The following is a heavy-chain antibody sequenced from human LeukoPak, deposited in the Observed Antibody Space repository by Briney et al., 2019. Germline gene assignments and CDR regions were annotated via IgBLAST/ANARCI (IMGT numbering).Heavy chain of an antibody. CDR3: ARSDGYCAGGSCSPDY. Sequence: GGSLRLSCGASGFTFNNFGVHWVRQAPGKGLEWVAVISYDGGHKYYADSVTGRFTISRDNSKNTVYLQMSSLSAEDTALYYCARSDGYCAGGSCSPDYWGQGTLVTVSS. CDR1: GFTFNNFG. V-gene: IGHV3-30*03. CDR2: ISYDGGHK. J-gene: IGHJ4*02. D-gene: IGHD2-8*02.